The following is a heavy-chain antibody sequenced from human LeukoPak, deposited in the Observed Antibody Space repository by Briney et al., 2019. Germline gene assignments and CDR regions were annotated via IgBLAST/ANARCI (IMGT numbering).Heavy chain of an antibody. V-gene: IGHV3-7*03. CDR3: AREPDGVRYSGYDFGY. D-gene: IGHD5-12*01. CDR2: IKEEGSER. CDR1: GFTFSSYW. J-gene: IGHJ4*02. Sequence: GGSLRLSCAASGFTFSSYWMSWVRQAPGKGLEWVANIKEEGSERFYADSVKGRFTISRDNAKNSLFLQMNSLRAEDTAVYYCAREPDGVRYSGYDFGYWGQGTLVTVSS.